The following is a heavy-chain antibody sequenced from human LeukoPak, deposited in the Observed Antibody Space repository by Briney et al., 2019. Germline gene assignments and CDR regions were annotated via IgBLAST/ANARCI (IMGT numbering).Heavy chain of an antibody. D-gene: IGHD6-13*01. CDR2: INHSGST. CDR3: ARVRAAAIPYYFDY. J-gene: IGHJ4*02. Sequence: SETLSLTCAVYGGSFSGYYWSWIRQPPGKGLEWIGEINHSGSTNYNPSLKSRVTMSVDTSKNQFSLNLNSVTAADTAVYYCARVRAAAIPYYFDYWGQGTLVTVSS. V-gene: IGHV4-34*01. CDR1: GGSFSGYY.